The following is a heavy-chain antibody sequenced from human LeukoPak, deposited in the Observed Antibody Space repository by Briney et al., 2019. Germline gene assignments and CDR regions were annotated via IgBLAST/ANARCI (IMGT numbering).Heavy chain of an antibody. D-gene: IGHD3-9*01. Sequence: GGSLRLSCAASGFTFSSYGMHWVRQAPGKGLEWVAFIRYDGSNKYYADSVKGRFTISRDNSKNTLYLQMNSLRAEDTAVYYCAKDLVDWSAFDYWGQGTLVTVSS. CDR2: IRYDGSNK. J-gene: IGHJ4*02. V-gene: IGHV3-30*02. CDR3: AKDLVDWSAFDY. CDR1: GFTFSSYG.